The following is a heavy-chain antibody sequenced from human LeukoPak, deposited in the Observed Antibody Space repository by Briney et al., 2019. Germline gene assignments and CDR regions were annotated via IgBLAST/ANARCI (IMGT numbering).Heavy chain of an antibody. Sequence: PGGSLRLSCAASGFTFSSYAMHWVRQAPGKGLEWVALISYDGTKKYHADSVKGRFTISRGNSKNTLYLQMNSLRPEDTAVYYCARGHGLYDILTGYYLDYWGQGTLVTVSS. J-gene: IGHJ4*02. CDR1: GFTFSSYA. CDR2: ISYDGTKK. V-gene: IGHV3-30-3*01. D-gene: IGHD3-9*01. CDR3: ARGHGLYDILTGYYLDY.